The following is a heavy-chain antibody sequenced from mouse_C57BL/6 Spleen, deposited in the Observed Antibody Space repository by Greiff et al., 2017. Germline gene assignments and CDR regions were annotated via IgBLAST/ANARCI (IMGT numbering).Heavy chain of an antibody. V-gene: IGHV1-15*01. CDR3: TRQGRDGSSLFAY. CDR1: GYTFTDYE. CDR2: IDPETGGT. J-gene: IGHJ3*01. Sequence: QVQLKESGAELVRPGASVTLSCKASGYTFTDYEMHWVKQTPVHGLEWIGAIDPETGGTAYNQKFKGKAILTADKSSSTAYMELRSLTSEDSAVYYCTRQGRDGSSLFAYWGQGTLVTVSA. D-gene: IGHD1-1*01.